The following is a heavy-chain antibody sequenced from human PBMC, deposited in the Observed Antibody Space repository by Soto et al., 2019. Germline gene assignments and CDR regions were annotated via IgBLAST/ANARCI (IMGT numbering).Heavy chain of an antibody. CDR2: INHSGST. J-gene: IGHJ6*02. CDR1: GGSFSGYY. D-gene: IGHD2-2*02. V-gene: IGHV4-34*01. CDR3: ARGRVGGVVVTAAIVRSYGMDV. Sequence: QVQLQQWGAGLLKPSETLSLTCAVYGGSFSGYYWSWIRQPPGKGLEWIGEINHSGSTNYNPSLKSRVTISVDTSKDQFPLELSSVHAAETGVYYCARGRVGGVVVTAAIVRSYGMDVWGQGPTVTVSS.